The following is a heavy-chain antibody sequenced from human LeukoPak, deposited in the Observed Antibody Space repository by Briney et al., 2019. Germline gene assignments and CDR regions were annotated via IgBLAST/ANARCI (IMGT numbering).Heavy chain of an antibody. CDR1: GFTFRSYG. Sequence: GGSLRLSCAASGFTFRSYGMHSVRQAPGKGLELVAVIWYDGSNKYYADSVKGRFTISRDNSKNTLYLQMNSLRAEDTAVYYCARDRLRWGIVGAVYFDYWGQGTLVTVSS. CDR3: ARDRLRWGIVGAVYFDY. CDR2: IWYDGSNK. J-gene: IGHJ4*02. V-gene: IGHV3-33*01. D-gene: IGHD1-26*01.